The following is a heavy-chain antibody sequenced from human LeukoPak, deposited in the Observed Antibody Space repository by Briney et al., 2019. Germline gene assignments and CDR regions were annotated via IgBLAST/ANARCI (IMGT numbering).Heavy chain of an antibody. J-gene: IGHJ1*01. V-gene: IGHV3-23*01. CDR1: GFTLSTYA. Sequence: GGCLRLSCVASGFTLSTYAMSWVRHAPGGGLEWGSAISGSGGRTYYTDSLKGASTLSTEHSKNTPYLQMNSLRAEATAVYYCAKAPPSSSWTRIYFTCGGQGRLVTVSS. D-gene: IGHD6-13*01. CDR2: ISGSGGRT. CDR3: AKAPPSSSWTRIYFTC.